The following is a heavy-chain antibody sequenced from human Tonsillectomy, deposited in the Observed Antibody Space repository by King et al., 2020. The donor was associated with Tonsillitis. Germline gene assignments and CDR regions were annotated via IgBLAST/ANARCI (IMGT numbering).Heavy chain of an antibody. Sequence: VQLVESGGDLVRPGGSLRLSCAVSGIIVRSNYMSWARQAPGKGLEWVSVIETDGTNYYAESVRGRYTISRDISKNMVFLQMNSLRAEDTVLYYCATHEYGGDWGQGTLVTVSS. CDR2: IETDGTN. V-gene: IGHV3-66*01. CDR1: GIIVRSNY. CDR3: ATHEYGGD. D-gene: IGHD4-23*01. J-gene: IGHJ4*02.